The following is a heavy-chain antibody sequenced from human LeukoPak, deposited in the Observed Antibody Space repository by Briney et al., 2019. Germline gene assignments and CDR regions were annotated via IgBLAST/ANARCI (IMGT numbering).Heavy chain of an antibody. CDR3: ARQVAIVEPTDPNWFDS. D-gene: IGHD1-26*01. J-gene: IGHJ5*01. CDR1: GDSIGSSSYY. CDR2: IFYSAST. V-gene: IGHV4-39*07. Sequence: SETLSLTCNVSGDSIGSSSYYWGWIRQTPEQGLEWFASIFYSASTYYTPSLKSPVTMSSDTSKNQFSLRLTSVPAADTAVYYCARQVAIVEPTDPNWFDSWGQGTLVTVSS.